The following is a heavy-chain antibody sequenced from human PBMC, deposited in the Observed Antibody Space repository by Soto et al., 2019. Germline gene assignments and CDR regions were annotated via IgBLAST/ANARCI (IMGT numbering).Heavy chain of an antibody. J-gene: IGHJ3*02. CDR2: ISWNSGSI. CDR1: GFTFDDYA. D-gene: IGHD2-15*01. Sequence: EVQLVESGGGLVQPGRSLRLSCAASGFTFDDYAMYWVRQVPGKGLEWVSGISWNSGSIGYADSVKGRFTISRDNAKNSLYLQMNSLRREDTAVYYGVNDGLTSICVVVYDGSDIWGQGTMVTVSS. V-gene: IGHV3-9*01. CDR3: VNDGLTSICVVVYDGSDI.